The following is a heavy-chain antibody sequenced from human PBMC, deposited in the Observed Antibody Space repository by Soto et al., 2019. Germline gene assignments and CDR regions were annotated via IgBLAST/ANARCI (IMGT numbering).Heavy chain of an antibody. D-gene: IGHD3-22*01. CDR2: INPSGGST. Sequence: RASVKVSCKAAGYIFTNHYIHCVRQAPGQGLEWMGIINPSGGSTNYLQNFQGRVTMTRDTSTSTVYMELSSLGSEDTAVYFCARAEYYDSSGFYYDYWGQGTLVTVYS. CDR1: GYIFTNHY. V-gene: IGHV1-46*01. J-gene: IGHJ4*02. CDR3: ARAEYYDSSGFYYDY.